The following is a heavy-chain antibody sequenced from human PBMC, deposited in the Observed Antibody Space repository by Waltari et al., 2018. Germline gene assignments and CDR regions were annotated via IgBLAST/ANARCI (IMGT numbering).Heavy chain of an antibody. V-gene: IGHV4-59*13. CDR1: GGSISSYY. Sequence: QVQLQESGPGLVKPSETLSLTCTVSGGSISSYYWSWIRQPPGKGLELIGYNYYSGSTNHTPALTSRVTIAVDTSTSQFSRKLSSVTAADTAVYYCARAHVSSGWYGSFDPWGQGTLVTVSS. J-gene: IGHJ5*02. CDR2: NYYSGST. CDR3: ARAHVSSGWYGSFDP. D-gene: IGHD6-19*01.